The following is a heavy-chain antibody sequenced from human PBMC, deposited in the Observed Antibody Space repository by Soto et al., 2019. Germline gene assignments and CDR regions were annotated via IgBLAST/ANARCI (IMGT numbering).Heavy chain of an antibody. CDR2: IIPIFGTA. D-gene: IGHD6-6*01. J-gene: IGHJ6*02. CDR1: GGTFSSYA. V-gene: IGHV1-69*13. CDR3: ARDMTAARLGYYYGMDV. Sequence: SVKVSCKASGGTFSSYAISWVRQAPGQGLEWMGGIIPIFGTANYAQKFQGRVTITADESTSTAYMELSSLRSEDTAVYYCARDMTAARLGYYYGMDVWGQGTTVTGSS.